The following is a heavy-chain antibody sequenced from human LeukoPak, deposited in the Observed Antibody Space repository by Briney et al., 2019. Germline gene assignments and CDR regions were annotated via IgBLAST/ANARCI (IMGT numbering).Heavy chain of an antibody. CDR2: ISGSGGST. CDR1: GFTFSSYA. J-gene: IGHJ4*02. D-gene: IGHD1-1*01. V-gene: IGHV3-23*01. Sequence: PGGSLRLSCAASGFTFSSYAMSWVRQAPGKGLEWVSAISGSGGSTYYADSVKGRFTISRDNSKNTLYLQMNNLRAEDSAVCYCAKDLTFTGTGTLTCDYWGQGTLVTVSS. CDR3: AKDLTFTGTGTLTCDY.